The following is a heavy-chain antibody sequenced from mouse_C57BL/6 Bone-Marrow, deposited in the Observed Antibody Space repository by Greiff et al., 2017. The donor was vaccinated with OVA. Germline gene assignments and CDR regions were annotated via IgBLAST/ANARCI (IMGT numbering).Heavy chain of an antibody. CDR3: ARDGYYVGYFDY. CDR2: IDPSDSYT. V-gene: IGHV1-50*01. D-gene: IGHD2-3*01. CDR1: GYTFTSYW. Sequence: VQLQQSGAELVKPGASVKLSCKASGYTFTSYWMQWVKQRPGQGLEWIGEIDPSDSYTNHNQKFKGKATLTVDTSSSTAYMQLSSLTSEDSAVYYCARDGYYVGYFDYWGQGTTLTVSS. J-gene: IGHJ2*01.